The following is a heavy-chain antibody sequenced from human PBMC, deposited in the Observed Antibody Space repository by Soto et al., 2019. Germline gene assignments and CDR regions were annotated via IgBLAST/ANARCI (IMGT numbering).Heavy chain of an antibody. D-gene: IGHD3-9*01. J-gene: IGHJ6*02. CDR3: GRTLRYFDWLHDPNYGMDV. Sequence: ASVKVSCKASGYTFTSYAMHWVRQVPGQRLEWMGWINAGNGNTKYSQKFQGRVTITRDTSASTAYMELSSLRSEDTAVYYCGRTLRYFDWLHDPNYGMDVWGQGTTVTVSS. CDR2: INAGNGNT. V-gene: IGHV1-3*01. CDR1: GYTFTSYA.